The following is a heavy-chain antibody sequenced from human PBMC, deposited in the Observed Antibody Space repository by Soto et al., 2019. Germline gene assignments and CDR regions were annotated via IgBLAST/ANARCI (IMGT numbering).Heavy chain of an antibody. J-gene: IGHJ4*02. CDR1: GFTFSNYA. CDR2: ISGSGGST. Sequence: GGSLGLSCAASGFTFSNYAMSWVRQAPGKGLEWVSAISGSGGSTYYADSVKGRFTISRDNSKNTLSLQMNTLRAEDTAVYYCARENSVQAWLHHFDHWGLGTLVTVSS. D-gene: IGHD5-18*01. CDR3: ARENSVQAWLHHFDH. V-gene: IGHV3-23*01.